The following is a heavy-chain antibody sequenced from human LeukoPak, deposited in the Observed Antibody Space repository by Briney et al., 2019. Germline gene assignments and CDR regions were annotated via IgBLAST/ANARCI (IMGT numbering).Heavy chain of an antibody. CDR1: GFTFSSYG. Sequence: GGSLRLSCAASGFTFSSYGMSWVRQAPGKGLEWVSAISGSGGSTYYADSVKGRFTISRDNSKNTLYLQMNSLRAEDTAVYYCAKDNTAGVGSSGWWGQGTLVTVSS. CDR2: ISGSGGST. CDR3: AKDNTAGVGSSGW. D-gene: IGHD6-19*01. V-gene: IGHV3-23*01. J-gene: IGHJ4*02.